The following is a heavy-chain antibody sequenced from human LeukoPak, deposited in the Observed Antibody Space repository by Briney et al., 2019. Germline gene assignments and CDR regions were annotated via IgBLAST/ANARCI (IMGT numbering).Heavy chain of an antibody. CDR2: ILSDGSKT. CDR3: ANAGRDSSSTISCGMDV. V-gene: IGHV3-30*02. Sequence: GGSLRLSCAASGFTFSSHGMHWVRQAPGKGLEWVAVILSDGSKTWYADSVKGRFTISRDNSKNTLYLQMNSLRAEDTAVYYCANAGRDSSSTISCGMDVWGQGTTVTVSS. D-gene: IGHD6-13*01. J-gene: IGHJ6*02. CDR1: GFTFSSHG.